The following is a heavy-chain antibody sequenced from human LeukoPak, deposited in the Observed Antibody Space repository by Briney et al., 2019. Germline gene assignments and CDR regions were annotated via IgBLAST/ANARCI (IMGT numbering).Heavy chain of an antibody. CDR3: SKGRTVTGTLALDY. CDR2: ISSSGSYI. V-gene: IGHV3-21*04. D-gene: IGHD6-19*01. J-gene: IGHJ4*02. Sequence: GGSLRLSCAASRFTFSSYSMNWVRQAPGKGLEWVSSISSSGSYIYYADSVKGRFTISRDNAKNTLYLQMNSLRAEDTAVYYCSKGRTVTGTLALDYWGQGTLVTVSS. CDR1: RFTFSSYS.